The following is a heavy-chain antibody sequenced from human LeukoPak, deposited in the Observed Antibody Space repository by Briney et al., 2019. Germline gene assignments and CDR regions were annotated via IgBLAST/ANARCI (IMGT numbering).Heavy chain of an antibody. CDR3: ARDQGS. CDR1: GFIFSSYA. V-gene: IGHV3-30-3*01. CDR2: TSHDGGSK. Sequence: GGSLRLSCAASGFIFSSYAMNWVRQAPGKGLEWVAITSHDGGSKYYADSVKGRFTISRDNPKNTLYLQMNSLRTEDTAVYYCARDQGSWGQGTLVTVSS. J-gene: IGHJ5*02.